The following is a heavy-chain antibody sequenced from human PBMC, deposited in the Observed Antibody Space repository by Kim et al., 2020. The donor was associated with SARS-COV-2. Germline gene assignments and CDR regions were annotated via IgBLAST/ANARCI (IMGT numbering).Heavy chain of an antibody. J-gene: IGHJ4*02. CDR3: ATTHYWGVDY. Sequence: GGSLRLSCVVSGLTISGRAMNWVREVPGKGLVWVSRIESDGSTMYYADSVKGRFSMSRDNAKKTVWLQMSGLRVEDTAIYYCATTHYWGVDYWGQGALVTVSS. D-gene: IGHD2-21*01. CDR1: GLTISGRA. CDR2: IESDGSTM. V-gene: IGHV3-74*01.